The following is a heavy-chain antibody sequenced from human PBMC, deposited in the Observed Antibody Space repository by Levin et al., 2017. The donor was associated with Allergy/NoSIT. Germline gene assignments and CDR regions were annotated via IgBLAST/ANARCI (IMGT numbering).Heavy chain of an antibody. V-gene: IGHV3-30-3*01. D-gene: IGHD2-2*01. CDR3: ARISGDCSSTSGYDYLDH. Sequence: GESLKISCAASGFTFSSYAMHWVRQAPGKGLEWVAVISYDGSRKYYGDFVKGRFTVSRDNFMNTLYLQLNSLRPEDTAVYYCARISGDCSSTSGYDYLDHWGQGTLVTVSS. CDR2: ISYDGSRK. J-gene: IGHJ4*02. CDR1: GFTFSSYA.